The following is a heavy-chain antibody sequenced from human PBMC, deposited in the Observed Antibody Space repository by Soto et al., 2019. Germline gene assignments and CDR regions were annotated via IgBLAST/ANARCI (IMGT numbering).Heavy chain of an antibody. CDR1: GFTFSSYG. Sequence: QVQLVESGGGVVQPGRSLRLSCAASGFTFSSYGMHWVRQAPGKGLEWVAVIWYDGSKKYYADSVKGRFTISRDNSKNTLYLQMNSLRAEDTAVYYCARDCPRGGDCYSFDYWGQGTLVTVSS. D-gene: IGHD2-21*02. CDR3: ARDCPRGGDCYSFDY. V-gene: IGHV3-33*01. CDR2: IWYDGSKK. J-gene: IGHJ4*02.